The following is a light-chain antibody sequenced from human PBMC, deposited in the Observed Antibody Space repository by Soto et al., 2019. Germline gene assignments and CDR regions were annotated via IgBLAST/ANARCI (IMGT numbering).Light chain of an antibody. CDR1: QSVSSSY. J-gene: IGKJ1*01. V-gene: IGKV3-15*01. CDR3: QKYNDWPLT. CDR2: GAF. Sequence: LTQSPGTLSLSPGERATLSCRASQSVSSSYLAWYQQKPGQAPSLLIYGAFTRATGIPDRLSGTGSGTELTLTISRLQSEDFALYYCQKYNDWPLTCGQGTKVDIK.